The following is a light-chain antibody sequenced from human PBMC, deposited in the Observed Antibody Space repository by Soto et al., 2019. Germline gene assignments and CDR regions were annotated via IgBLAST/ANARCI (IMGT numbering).Light chain of an antibody. Sequence: QSVLTQPPSVSGAPGQRVTLSCTGSNSNIGAGYDVHWYQLLPGTAPKLLIYGNSNRPSGVPDRFSGSKSGTSASLAITGLQAEDEADYYCQSYDTSLSALYVFGTGTKLTVL. V-gene: IGLV1-40*01. J-gene: IGLJ1*01. CDR3: QSYDTSLSALYV. CDR2: GNS. CDR1: NSNIGAGYD.